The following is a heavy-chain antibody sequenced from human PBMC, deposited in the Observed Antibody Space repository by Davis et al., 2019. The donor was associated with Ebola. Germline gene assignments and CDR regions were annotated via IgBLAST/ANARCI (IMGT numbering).Heavy chain of an antibody. CDR3: ARAAGSYWFFDL. CDR2: IYYSGSP. V-gene: IGHV4-59*12. CDR1: GGSISSYY. Sequence: SETLSLTCTVSGGSISSYYWSWIRQPPGKGLEWIGYIYYSGSPDYNPSLKSRATISVDTTKSQFSLKLTSVSATDTAVYYCARAAGSYWFFDLWGRGTLVTVSS. J-gene: IGHJ2*01.